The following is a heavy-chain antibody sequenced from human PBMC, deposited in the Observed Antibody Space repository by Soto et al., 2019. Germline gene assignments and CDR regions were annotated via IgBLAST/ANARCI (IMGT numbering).Heavy chain of an antibody. CDR1: GFTFSSYG. J-gene: IGHJ6*02. CDR3: VKDGSSGWPYYYGLDV. CDR2: ISYDGSNK. V-gene: IGHV3-30*18. D-gene: IGHD6-19*01. Sequence: ESGGGVVQPGRSPRLSCAASGFTFSSYGMHWVRQAPGKGLEWVAVISYDGSNKYYADSVKGRFTISRDNSKNTLYLQMSSLRAEDTAVYYCVKDGSSGWPYYYGLDVWGQGTTVTVSS.